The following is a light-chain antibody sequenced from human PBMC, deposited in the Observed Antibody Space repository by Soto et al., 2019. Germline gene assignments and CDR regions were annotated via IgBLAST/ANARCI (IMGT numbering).Light chain of an antibody. V-gene: IGKV1-5*03. CDR1: QSIGAY. Sequence: DIPMTQSPSTLSASVGDRVTITCRASQSIGAYLAWYQQKPGKAPKLLIYKASTLENGVPPRFSGSGSGTDFTLTISSLEPEDFAVYYCQQRSNWPPITFGQGTRLEI. CDR2: KAS. J-gene: IGKJ5*01. CDR3: QQRSNWPPIT.